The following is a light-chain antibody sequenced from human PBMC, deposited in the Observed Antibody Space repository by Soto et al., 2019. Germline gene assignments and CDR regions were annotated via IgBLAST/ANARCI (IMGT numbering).Light chain of an antibody. Sequence: DIEMTQSPSTLSASVGDRVTITCRASQSIYNWLAWYQQKPGKAPNLLIYKASNLESGVPSRFSGSGSGTELTLTISSLQPVDFATYYCQHYNSYPYTFGQGTKVEIK. CDR2: KAS. J-gene: IGKJ2*01. CDR1: QSIYNW. V-gene: IGKV1-5*03. CDR3: QHYNSYPYT.